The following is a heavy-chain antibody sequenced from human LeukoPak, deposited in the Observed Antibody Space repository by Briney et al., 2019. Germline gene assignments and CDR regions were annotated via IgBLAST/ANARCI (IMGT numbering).Heavy chain of an antibody. Sequence: HTGGSLTLSCAASGFTFSSYWMSWVRQAPGKGLEWVANIKQDGREKYYVDSVKGRFTISRDNAKNSLYLQMNSLRAEDTAVYYCARDPHRGGLGELYGYWGQGTLVTVSS. CDR3: ARDPHRGGLGELYGY. D-gene: IGHD3-10*01. V-gene: IGHV3-7*01. CDR1: GFTFSSYW. CDR2: IKQDGREK. J-gene: IGHJ4*02.